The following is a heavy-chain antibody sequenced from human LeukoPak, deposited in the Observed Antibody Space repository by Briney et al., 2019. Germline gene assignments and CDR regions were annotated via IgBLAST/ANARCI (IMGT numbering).Heavy chain of an antibody. CDR3: ARDAYNSRYFDY. Sequence: ASVKVSCKASGYSFTRYDISWVRQAPGQGLEWMGWISTYSGNTNYAQRLHGRVTMTTDTSTTTAYMELRNLRSDDTAVYYCARDAYNSRYFDYWGQGTLVTVS. CDR2: ISTYSGNT. J-gene: IGHJ4*02. CDR1: GYSFTRYD. V-gene: IGHV1-18*01. D-gene: IGHD5-24*01.